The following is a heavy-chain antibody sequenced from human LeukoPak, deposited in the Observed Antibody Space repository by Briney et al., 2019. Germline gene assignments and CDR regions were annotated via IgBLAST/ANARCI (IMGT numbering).Heavy chain of an antibody. J-gene: IGHJ3*02. V-gene: IGHV3-30-3*01. CDR2: ISYDGSNK. Sequence: PGGSLRLSCAASGFTFSSYAMHWVRQAPGKGLEWVAVISYDGSNKYYADSVKGRFTISRDNTKNTLYLQMNSLRAEDTAVYYCAKDSGYYDSSGYSPILRPIDAFDIWGQGTMVTVSS. CDR3: AKDSGYYDSSGYSPILRPIDAFDI. D-gene: IGHD3-22*01. CDR1: GFTFSSYA.